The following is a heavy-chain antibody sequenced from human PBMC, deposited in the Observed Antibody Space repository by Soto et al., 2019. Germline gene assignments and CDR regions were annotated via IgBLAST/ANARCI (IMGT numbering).Heavy chain of an antibody. CDR1: GGTFSSYT. Sequence: SVKVSCKASGGTFSSYTISWVRQAPGQGLEWMGRIIPILGIANYAQKFQGRVTITADKSTSTAYMELSSLRSEHTAVYYCARAVTINWFDPWGQGTLVTVSS. D-gene: IGHD4-17*01. V-gene: IGHV1-69*02. CDR3: ARAVTINWFDP. J-gene: IGHJ5*02. CDR2: IIPILGIA.